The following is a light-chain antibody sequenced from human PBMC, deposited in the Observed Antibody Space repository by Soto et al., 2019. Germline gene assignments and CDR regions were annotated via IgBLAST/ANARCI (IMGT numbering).Light chain of an antibody. CDR2: DAS. V-gene: IGKV3-11*01. CDR3: QQRSNWLRT. Sequence: EIVLTQSPATLSLSPGERATLSCRASQSVSSYLAWYQQKPGQAPRLLIYDASNRATGIPARFSGSGSGTEFTLTISSLEPEDFAVYYCQQRSNWLRTFGPGNKVDIK. J-gene: IGKJ3*01. CDR1: QSVSSY.